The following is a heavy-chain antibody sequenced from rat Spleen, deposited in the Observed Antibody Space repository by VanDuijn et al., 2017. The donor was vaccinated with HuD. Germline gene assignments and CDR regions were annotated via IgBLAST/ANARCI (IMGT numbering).Heavy chain of an antibody. CDR3: ARTTYGYTD. D-gene: IGHD2-1*01. V-gene: IGHV5-25*01. Sequence: EVQLVESGGGLVQPGRSLKVSCAASGFTFDDFYMAWVRQAPTKGLEWVASISPSGGSTYYRDSVKGRFTISRDNAKSTLYLQMDSLRSEDTAAYYCARTTYGYTDWGQGTLVTVSS. CDR1: GFTFDDFY. J-gene: IGHJ3*01. CDR2: ISPSGGST.